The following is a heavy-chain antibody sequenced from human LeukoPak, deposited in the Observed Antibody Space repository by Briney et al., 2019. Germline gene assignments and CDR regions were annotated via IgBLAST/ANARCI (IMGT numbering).Heavy chain of an antibody. J-gene: IGHJ4*02. D-gene: IGHD4-17*01. CDR3: AKALYGDYGRFDY. CDR1: GFTFSTYA. Sequence: GWALRLSCAASGFTFSTYAMCWVRQAPGTGLDWVSTISDGGSDTHYADSVKGRFTISKDNFKNTLYLQMNSLRAEDTAVYYCAKALYGDYGRFDYWGQGTLVTVSS. V-gene: IGHV3-23*01. CDR2: ISDGGSDT.